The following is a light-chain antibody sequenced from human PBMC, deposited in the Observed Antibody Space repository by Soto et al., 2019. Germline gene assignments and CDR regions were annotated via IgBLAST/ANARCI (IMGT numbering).Light chain of an antibody. CDR1: QSISSW. Sequence: DTHMTQSTSTQSASVGATVTISSRASQSISSWLAWYQQKPGKAPKLLIYKASTLKSGVPSRFSGSGSGTEFTLTISSLQPDDFATYYCQHYNSYSEAFGQGTKV. J-gene: IGKJ1*01. CDR2: KAS. V-gene: IGKV1-5*03. CDR3: QHYNSYSEA.